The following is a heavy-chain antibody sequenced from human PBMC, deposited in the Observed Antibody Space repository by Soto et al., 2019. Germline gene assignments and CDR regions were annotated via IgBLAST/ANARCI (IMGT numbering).Heavy chain of an antibody. J-gene: IGHJ4*02. V-gene: IGHV4-31*03. CDR3: ARVVSGSYFDY. CDR2: IYYSGTT. CDR1: GGSITTGGHF. D-gene: IGHD1-26*01. Sequence: QVQLQESGPGLVKASQTLSLTCTVSGGSITTGGHFWSWIRQHPGTGLEWIGYIYYSGTTHFNPSLKSRVSISVDKSKNQFALKLSSVTAADTAMYYCARVVSGSYFDYWGQGTLVTVSS.